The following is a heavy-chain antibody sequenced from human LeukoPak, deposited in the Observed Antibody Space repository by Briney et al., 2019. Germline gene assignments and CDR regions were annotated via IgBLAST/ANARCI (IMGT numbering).Heavy chain of an antibody. Sequence: GASVKVSCKASGYTFTRYYMHWVRQAPGQGLEGMGWINPNSGGANYAQKFQGRVTMTRDTSISTAYMELSSLRSEDTAVYYCARMGEDSSGYYWRPLRYGGQGTLVTVSS. J-gene: IGHJ4*02. D-gene: IGHD3-22*01. V-gene: IGHV1-2*02. CDR2: INPNSGGA. CDR3: ARMGEDSSGYYWRPLRY. CDR1: GYTFTRYY.